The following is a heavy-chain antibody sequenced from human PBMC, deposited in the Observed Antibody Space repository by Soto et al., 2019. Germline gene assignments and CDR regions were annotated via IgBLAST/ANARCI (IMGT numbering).Heavy chain of an antibody. D-gene: IGHD3-3*01. V-gene: IGHV3-23*01. J-gene: IGHJ5*02. CDR2: ISGSGGST. CDR3: FYFFFGSPRSHWFYP. Sequence: KGLEWVSAISGSGGSTYYADSVEGRFTISRDNSKNTLYLQMNSRRDEDTAVYYCFYFFFGSPRSHWFYPFPHRTLVTFS.